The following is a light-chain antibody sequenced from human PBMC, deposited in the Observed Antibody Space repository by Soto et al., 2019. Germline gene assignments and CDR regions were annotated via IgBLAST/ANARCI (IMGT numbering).Light chain of an antibody. J-gene: IGLJ1*01. CDR3: SSYTSTSRYV. V-gene: IGLV2-18*02. Sequence: SVLTQPPSVSRSPGRSVTISCTGTSSDVGKYDRVSWYQQPPGTAPKLIIYEVTNRPSGVPARFSGSKSGNTASLTISGLQAEDEADYYCSSYTSTSRYVFGAGTKVTVL. CDR1: SSDVGKYDR. CDR2: EVT.